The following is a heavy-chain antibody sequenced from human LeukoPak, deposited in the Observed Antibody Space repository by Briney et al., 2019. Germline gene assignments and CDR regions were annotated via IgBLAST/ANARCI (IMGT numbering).Heavy chain of an antibody. CDR2: ISSSSSSYI. J-gene: IGHJ3*02. CDR3: ARGAAPVVPAASDAFDI. CDR1: GFTFSSYS. Sequence: PGGSLRLSCAASGFTFSSYSMNWVRQAPGKGLEWVSSISSSSSSYIYYADSVKGRFTISRDNAKNSLYLQMNGLRAEDTAVYYCARGAAPVVPAASDAFDIWGQGTMVTVSS. D-gene: IGHD2-2*01. V-gene: IGHV3-21*01.